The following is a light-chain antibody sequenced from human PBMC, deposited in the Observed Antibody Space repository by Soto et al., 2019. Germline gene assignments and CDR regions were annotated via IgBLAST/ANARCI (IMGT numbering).Light chain of an antibody. CDR2: GAS. Sequence: IVMTQSPATLSVSPGERATLSCRASQSVSSNLAWYQQKPGQAPRLLIYGASTRATAIPARFSGSGSGTEFTLTISSLQSEDFAVYCCQQYNNWPPGLTFGGGTKVEIK. CDR3: QQYNNWPPGLT. CDR1: QSVSSN. J-gene: IGKJ4*01. V-gene: IGKV3-15*01.